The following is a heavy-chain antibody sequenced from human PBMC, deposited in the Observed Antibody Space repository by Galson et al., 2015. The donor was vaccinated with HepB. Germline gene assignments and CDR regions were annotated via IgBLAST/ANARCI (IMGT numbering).Heavy chain of an antibody. D-gene: IGHD2-21*02. V-gene: IGHV1-46*01. CDR2: INPSGGST. CDR3: ARDRGLPHRGGDSDDAFDI. Sequence: SVKVSCKASGYTFTSYYMHWVRQAPGQGLEWMGIINPSGGSTSYAQKFQGRVTMTRDTSTSTVYMELSSLRSEDTAVYYCARDRGLPHRGGDSDDAFDIWGQGTMVTVSS. CDR1: GYTFTSYY. J-gene: IGHJ3*02.